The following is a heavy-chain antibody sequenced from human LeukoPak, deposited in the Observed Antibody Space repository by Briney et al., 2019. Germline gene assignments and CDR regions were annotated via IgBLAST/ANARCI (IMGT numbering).Heavy chain of an antibody. Sequence: PSETLSLTCTVSGGFISSSSYYWGWIRQPPGKGLEWIGSIYYSGSTYYNPSLKSRVTISVDTSKNQFSLKLSSVTAADTAVYYCARVLPTTYYFDYWGQGTLVTVSS. J-gene: IGHJ4*02. CDR2: IYYSGST. D-gene: IGHD4-17*01. V-gene: IGHV4-39*01. CDR1: GGFISSSSYY. CDR3: ARVLPTTYYFDY.